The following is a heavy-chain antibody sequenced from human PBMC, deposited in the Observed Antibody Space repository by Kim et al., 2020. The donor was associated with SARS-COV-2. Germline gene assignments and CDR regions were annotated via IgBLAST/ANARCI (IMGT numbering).Heavy chain of an antibody. J-gene: IGHJ5*02. Sequence: SETLSLTCTVSGGSISSYYWSWIRQPPGKGLEWIGYIYYSGSTNYNPSLKSRVTISVDTSKNQFSLKLSSVTAADTAVYYCARVFPDFWSGYGYNWFDPWGQGTLVTVSS. CDR1: GGSISSYY. CDR2: IYYSGST. D-gene: IGHD3-3*01. CDR3: ARVFPDFWSGYGYNWFDP. V-gene: IGHV4-59*01.